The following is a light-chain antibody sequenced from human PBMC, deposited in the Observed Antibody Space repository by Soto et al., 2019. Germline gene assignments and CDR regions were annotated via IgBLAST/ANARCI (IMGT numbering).Light chain of an antibody. CDR1: QDIMYY. CDR2: EAS. Sequence: DIQMTQSPSSLSASVGDRVTITCQASQDIMYYLNWYQQKPGKAPKLLIYEASNLETGVPSRFSGSGSGTHFTFTISSLQPEDIGTYYCQQYDNLQPLFGGGTKVDIK. J-gene: IGKJ4*01. V-gene: IGKV1-33*01. CDR3: QQYDNLQPL.